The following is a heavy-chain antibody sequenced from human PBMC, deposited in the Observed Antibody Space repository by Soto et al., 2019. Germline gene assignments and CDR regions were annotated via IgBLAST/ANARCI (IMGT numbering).Heavy chain of an antibody. CDR1: GFSTSSFG. CDR3: ARDTFAGPDF. Sequence: EVQLVESGGGLVQPGGSLRLSCAAAGFSTSSFGLNWLRQAPGKGLEWLSYITSDGTGNYYADSVKGRFTISKDSAKNSLYPQMNSLRDEDTAVDYCARDTFAGPDFWGQGTLVTVSS. D-gene: IGHD3-3*01. V-gene: IGHV3-48*02. CDR2: ITSDGTGN. J-gene: IGHJ4*02.